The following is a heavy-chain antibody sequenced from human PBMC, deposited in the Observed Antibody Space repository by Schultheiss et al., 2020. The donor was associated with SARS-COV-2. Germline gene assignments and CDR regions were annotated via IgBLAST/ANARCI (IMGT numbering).Heavy chain of an antibody. Sequence: SETLSLTCAVYGGSFSDYYWSWIRQPPGKGLEWIGYIYYSGSTNYNPSLKSRVTISVDTSKNQFSLKLSSVTAADTAVYYCARSVQLYAFDIWGQGTMVTVSS. J-gene: IGHJ3*02. V-gene: IGHV4-34*01. CDR2: IYYSGST. CDR3: ARSVQLYAFDI. CDR1: GGSFSDYY. D-gene: IGHD6-13*01.